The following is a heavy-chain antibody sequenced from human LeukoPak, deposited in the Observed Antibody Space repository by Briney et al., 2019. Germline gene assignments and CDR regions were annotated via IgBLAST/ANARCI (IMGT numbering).Heavy chain of an antibody. CDR1: HYSFSGTYS. J-gene: IGHJ4*02. CDR2: ICHTGNT. Sequence: PSETLSLTCTVSHYSFSGTYSWGWIRQPPGKGLEWIGSICHTGNTYYNPSLKGRVAISVDTSKNQFSLILSSMTAADTAVYYCARPMWFGDQTGDYWGQGTLVTVSS. V-gene: IGHV4-38-2*02. CDR3: ARPMWFGDQTGDY. D-gene: IGHD3-10*01.